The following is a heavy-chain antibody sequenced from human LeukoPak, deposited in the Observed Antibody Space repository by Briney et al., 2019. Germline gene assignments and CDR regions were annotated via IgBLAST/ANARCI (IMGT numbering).Heavy chain of an antibody. Sequence: GGSLRLSCAASGFTFSSYAMHWVRQAPGKGLEWVAVISYDGSNKYYADSVKGRFTISRDNSKNTLYLQMNSLRAEDTAVYYCARDSCSGDTATYPDYWGQGTLVTVSS. CDR2: ISYDGSNK. D-gene: IGHD5-18*01. J-gene: IGHJ4*02. V-gene: IGHV3-30-3*01. CDR3: ARDSCSGDTATYPDY. CDR1: GFTFSSYA.